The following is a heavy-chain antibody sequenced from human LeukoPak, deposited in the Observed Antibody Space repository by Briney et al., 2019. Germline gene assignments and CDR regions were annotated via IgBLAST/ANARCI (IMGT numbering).Heavy chain of an antibody. CDR3: AGTGPLSSNGWDFNY. CDR2: ISSSSSTT. J-gene: IGHJ4*02. Sequence: PGGSLRLSCAASGFTFSSYSMNWVRQAPGKGLEWVSYISSSSSTTYYADSVKGRFTISRDNAKNSLYLQMNSLRAEDTAVYYCAGTGPLSSNGWDFNYWGQGTLVTVSS. CDR1: GFTFSSYS. D-gene: IGHD6-19*01. V-gene: IGHV3-48*01.